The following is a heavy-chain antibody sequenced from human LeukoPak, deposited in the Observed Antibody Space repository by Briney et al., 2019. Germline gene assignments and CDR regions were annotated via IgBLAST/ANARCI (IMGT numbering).Heavy chain of an antibody. Sequence: SETLFLTCTVSGGSISSGGYYWSWIRQHPGKGLEWIGYIYYSASTYYNPSLKSRVTISVDTSKNQFSLKLSSVTAADTAVYYCARAYGDYGRPDYWGQGTLVTVSS. V-gene: IGHV4-31*03. CDR2: IYYSAST. CDR3: ARAYGDYGRPDY. D-gene: IGHD4-17*01. CDR1: GGSISSGGYY. J-gene: IGHJ4*02.